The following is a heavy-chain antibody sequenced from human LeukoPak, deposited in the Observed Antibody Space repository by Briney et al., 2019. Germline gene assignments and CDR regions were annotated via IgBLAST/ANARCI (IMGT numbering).Heavy chain of an antibody. CDR3: ARDPGIVTTLFDY. CDR1: GFTFSRYG. CDR2: IWHDGSN. J-gene: IGHJ4*02. D-gene: IGHD5-12*01. Sequence: QPGGSLRLSCAASGFTFSRYGMHWVRQAPGKGLEWVAVIWHDGSNNYGDSVKGRFTISKDNSKNTLYLQMNSLRAEYTAVYYCARDPGIVTTLFDYWGQGTLVTVSS. V-gene: IGHV3-33*01.